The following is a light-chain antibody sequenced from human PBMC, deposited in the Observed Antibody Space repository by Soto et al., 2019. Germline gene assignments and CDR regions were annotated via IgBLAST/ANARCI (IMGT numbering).Light chain of an antibody. Sequence: EIVLTQSPATLSLSPGERATFSCKASQSVGTSLAWFQQKPGQAPRLLIYDASVRATGIPARFSGSGSGTNFTLTSSLLQPEDIAMYYCQQSSNWPPWTFGRGTRVEI. CDR1: QSVGTS. V-gene: IGKV3-11*01. J-gene: IGKJ1*01. CDR2: DAS. CDR3: QQSSNWPPWT.